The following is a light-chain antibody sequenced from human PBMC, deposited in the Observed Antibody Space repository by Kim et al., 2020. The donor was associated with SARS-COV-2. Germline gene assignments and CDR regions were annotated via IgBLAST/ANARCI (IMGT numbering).Light chain of an antibody. V-gene: IGKV3-20*01. J-gene: IGKJ3*01. Sequence: APGERATLSCGASQSVRSSYLAWYQQQPGQAPRLLIYGASSRATGIPDRFSGSGSGTDFTLTISRLEPEDFAVYYCQQYGSSLFTFGPGTKVDIK. CDR2: GAS. CDR3: QQYGSSLFT. CDR1: QSVRSSY.